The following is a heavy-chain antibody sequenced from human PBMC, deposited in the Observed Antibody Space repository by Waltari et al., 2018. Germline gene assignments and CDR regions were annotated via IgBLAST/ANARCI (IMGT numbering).Heavy chain of an antibody. CDR3: ARLRVTYYYDSSGHQAAFDI. D-gene: IGHD3-22*01. Sequence: EVQLVQSGAEVKQPGESLKISCKGSGYSFDSYWIGWVRQMPGTGRRWMGIIYPGYPDTNYSPSFQGQVTISADKSISTAYLQWSSLKASDTAMYYCARLRVTYYYDSSGHQAAFDIWGQGTMVTVSS. CDR1: GYSFDSYW. V-gene: IGHV5-51*01. CDR2: IYPGYPDT. J-gene: IGHJ3*02.